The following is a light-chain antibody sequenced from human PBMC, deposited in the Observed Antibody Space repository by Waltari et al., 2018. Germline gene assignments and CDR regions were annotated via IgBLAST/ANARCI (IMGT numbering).Light chain of an antibody. V-gene: IGLV7-46*01. CDR1: TGAVTSGHF. Sequence: QAVVPQEPSVTVSPGGTVTLTCGSSTGAVTSGHFPYWFQQKPGQAPMTLIYDTSNKHSWTPARFSGSLLGDKAALTLSGAQPEDEAEYYCLLSYSGARWVFGGGTKLTVL. CDR2: DTS. CDR3: LLSYSGARWV. J-gene: IGLJ3*02.